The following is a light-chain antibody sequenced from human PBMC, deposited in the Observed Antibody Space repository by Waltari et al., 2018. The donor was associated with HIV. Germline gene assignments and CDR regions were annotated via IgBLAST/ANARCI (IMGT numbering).Light chain of an antibody. J-gene: IGLJ3*02. CDR2: KVS. V-gene: IGLV3-25*03. Sequence: SYELTQTPSVSVSPGQTARLTCSGDGLSKQYTYWYQQRPGQAPVLVINKVSERPSGIPERYSGSSSGTTVTLTISGVQAEDEADYYCQSADASDTFLWVFGGGTKVTVL. CDR1: GLSKQY. CDR3: QSADASDTFLWV.